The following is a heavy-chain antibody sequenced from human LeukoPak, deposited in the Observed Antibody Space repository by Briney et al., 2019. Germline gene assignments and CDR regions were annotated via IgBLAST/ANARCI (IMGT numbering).Heavy chain of an antibody. Sequence: ASVKVSCTASGYTFTGYYLHWVRQAPGQGLEWMGRINPNSGGTNYAQPFKGRVTMTRDTSISTAYTVLSRLRSDDTAVYYCARDGTLVRGEVPNWFYPWGQGNLVTVSS. CDR3: ARDGTLVRGEVPNWFYP. CDR1: GYTFTGYY. V-gene: IGHV1-2*06. CDR2: INPNSGGT. D-gene: IGHD3-10*01. J-gene: IGHJ5*02.